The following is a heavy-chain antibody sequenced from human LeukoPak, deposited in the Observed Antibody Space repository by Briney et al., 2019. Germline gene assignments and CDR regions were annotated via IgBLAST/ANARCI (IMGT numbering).Heavy chain of an antibody. Sequence: GGSLRLSCAASGFTFSSYAMSWVRQAPGKGLEWVSAISGSGGSTYYADSVKGRFTISRNNSKNTLYLQMNSLRAEDTAVYYCAKAGAGSGDYPDYWGQGTLVTVSS. CDR3: AKAGAGSGDYPDY. J-gene: IGHJ4*02. CDR2: ISGSGGST. CDR1: GFTFSSYA. V-gene: IGHV3-23*01. D-gene: IGHD4-17*01.